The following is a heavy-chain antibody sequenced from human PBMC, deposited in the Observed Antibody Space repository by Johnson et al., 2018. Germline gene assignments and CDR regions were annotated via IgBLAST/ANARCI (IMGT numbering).Heavy chain of an antibody. J-gene: IGHJ6*02. CDR2: IYSGGST. CDR3: AREDQFLSMDV. D-gene: IGHD2/OR15-2a*01. CDR1: GFTVSSNY. V-gene: IGHV3-53*04. Sequence: VQLQESGGGLVQPGGSLRLSCAASGFTVSSNYMSWVRQAPGKGLEWVSVIYSGGSTYYADPVKGRFTISRDNAKNPLYLQRNSLRAEDTALYYCAREDQFLSMDVWGQGTTVTVSS.